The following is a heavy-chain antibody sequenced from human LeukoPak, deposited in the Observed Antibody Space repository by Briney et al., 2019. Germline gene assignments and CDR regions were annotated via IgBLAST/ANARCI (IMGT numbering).Heavy chain of an antibody. D-gene: IGHD3-22*01. CDR2: ISSTSSTI. CDR1: GFTFCSYS. J-gene: IGHJ3*02. Sequence: QPGGSLRLSCAASGFTFCSYSMHWVRQAPGKGLEWVSYISSTSSTIYYADSVKGRFAISRDNAKNSLYPQMNSLRDEDTAVYYCARAAPYYYDSSGYSAFDSWGQGTMVTVSA. V-gene: IGHV3-48*02. CDR3: ARAAPYYYDSSGYSAFDS.